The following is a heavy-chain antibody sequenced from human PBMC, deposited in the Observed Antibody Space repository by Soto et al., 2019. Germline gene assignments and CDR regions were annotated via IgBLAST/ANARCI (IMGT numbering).Heavy chain of an antibody. CDR1: GGSISSGGYY. J-gene: IGHJ4*02. D-gene: IGHD3-16*02. CDR2: IYYSGST. V-gene: IGHV4-31*03. CDR3: ARVGTFVGVIVEEAGFDY. Sequence: QVQLQESGPGLVKPSQTLSLTCTVSGGSISSGGYYWSWIRQHPGKGLEWIGYIYYSGSTYYNPSLKRRVTISVDTAKNQFSLKLSSVTAADTAVYYCARVGTFVGVIVEEAGFDYWGQGTLVTVSS.